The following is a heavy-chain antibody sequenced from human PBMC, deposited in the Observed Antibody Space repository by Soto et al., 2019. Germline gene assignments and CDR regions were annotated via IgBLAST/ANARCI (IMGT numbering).Heavy chain of an antibody. J-gene: IGHJ5*02. CDR2: IYYSGST. CDR1: GGSVSSGSYY. D-gene: IGHD1-1*01. Sequence: SETLSLTCTVSGGSVSSGSYYWSWIRQPPGKGLEWIGYIYYSGSTNYNPSLKSRVTISVDTSKNQFSLQLNSVTPEDTAVYYCARGGNIPPFDPWGQGTLVTVSS. CDR3: ARGGNIPPFDP. V-gene: IGHV4-61*01.